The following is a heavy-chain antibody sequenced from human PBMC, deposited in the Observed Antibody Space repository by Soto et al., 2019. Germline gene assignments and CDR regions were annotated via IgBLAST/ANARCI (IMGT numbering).Heavy chain of an antibody. CDR1: GFTFSSYA. D-gene: IGHD3-22*01. Sequence: GGSLRLSCAASGFTFSSYAMHWVRQAPGKGLEWVAVIPYDGSNKYYADSVKGRFTISRDNSKNALYLQKNSLRAEDTAVYYCARDCYYYDSSCYSPGAFDIWGQGTMVTVSS. V-gene: IGHV3-30-3*01. J-gene: IGHJ3*02. CDR3: ARDCYYYDSSCYSPGAFDI. CDR2: IPYDGSNK.